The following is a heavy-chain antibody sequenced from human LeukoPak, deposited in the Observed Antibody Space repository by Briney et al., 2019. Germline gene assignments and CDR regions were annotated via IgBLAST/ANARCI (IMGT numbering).Heavy chain of an antibody. J-gene: IGHJ4*02. V-gene: IGHV3-7*01. CDR1: GFTFTIYW. Sequence: PGGSLRLSCAASGFTFTIYWMSWVRQAPGKGLEWVANINQDGGEKYYVDSVKGRFTISRDNAKNSLYLQVNSLRAEDTAVYYCARNKNYGDSNDYWGQGTLVTVSS. CDR2: INQDGGEK. D-gene: IGHD4-17*01. CDR3: ARNKNYGDSNDY.